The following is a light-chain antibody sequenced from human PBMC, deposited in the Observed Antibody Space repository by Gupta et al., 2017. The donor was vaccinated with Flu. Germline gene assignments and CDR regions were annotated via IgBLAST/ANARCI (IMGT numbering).Light chain of an antibody. CDR1: SSDVGSSHR. J-gene: IGLJ1*01. V-gene: IGLV2-11*01. Sequence: QSAPTQPRSVSGSPGQSVTISCTGTSSDVGSSHRVSWYQQRTGKAPKLILYDVTERTSGVPDRFSGSKSGNTASLSISGLQDDDEADYYCSSHAGRVTWVFGTGTTVTVL. CDR2: DVT. CDR3: SSHAGRVTWV.